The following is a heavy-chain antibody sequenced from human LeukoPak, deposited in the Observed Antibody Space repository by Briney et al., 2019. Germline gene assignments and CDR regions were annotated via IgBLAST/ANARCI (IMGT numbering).Heavy chain of an antibody. Sequence: PGGSLRLSCSASGFTFSSSAMRWVRQAPGKGLEYVSAISSNGGTTYYANSVKGRFTVSRDNSKNTLYLQTSSLRTEDTAVYYCTGSASLDYWGQGTLVTVSS. CDR2: ISSNGGTT. V-gene: IGHV3-64D*06. J-gene: IGHJ4*02. D-gene: IGHD3-10*01. CDR1: GFTFSSSA. CDR3: TGSASLDY.